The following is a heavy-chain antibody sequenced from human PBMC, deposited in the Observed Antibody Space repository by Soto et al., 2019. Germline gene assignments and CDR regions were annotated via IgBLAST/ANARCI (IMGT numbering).Heavy chain of an antibody. V-gene: IGHV1-18*01. CDR1: GYTFTSYG. D-gene: IGHD5-12*01. CDR3: ARDRYPRVEEVATLDY. CDR2: ISAYNGNT. J-gene: IGHJ4*02. Sequence: DSVKVSCKASGYTFTSYGISWVRQAPGQGLEWMGWISAYNGNTNYAQKLQGRVTMTTDTSTSTAYMELRSLRSDDTAVYYCARDRYPRVEEVATLDYWGQGTLVTVSS.